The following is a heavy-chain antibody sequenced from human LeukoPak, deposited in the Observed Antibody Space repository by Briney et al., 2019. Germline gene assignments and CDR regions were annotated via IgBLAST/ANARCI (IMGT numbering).Heavy chain of an antibody. V-gene: IGHV4-34*01. Sequence: LETLSLTCAVYGGSFSGYYWSWIRQPPGKGLEWIGEINHSGSTHYNPSLKSQVTISVDTSKNQFSLKLTSVTAADTAVYYCARLEALLYYYYYIDVWDRGTTVTVSS. CDR2: INHSGST. D-gene: IGHD1-1*01. CDR3: ARLEALLYYYYYIDV. CDR1: GGSFSGYY. J-gene: IGHJ6*03.